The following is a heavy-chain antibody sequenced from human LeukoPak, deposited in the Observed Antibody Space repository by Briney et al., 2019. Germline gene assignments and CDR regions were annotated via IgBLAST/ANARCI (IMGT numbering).Heavy chain of an antibody. CDR2: IYYSGST. Sequence: SQTLSLTCTVSGGSISSGDYYWSWIRQHPGMGLEWIGYIYYSGSTYYNPSLKSRVAISVDTSKNQFSLKLSSVTAADTAVYYCARGVTPGAFDIWGQGTMVTVSS. J-gene: IGHJ3*02. CDR1: GGSISSGDYY. D-gene: IGHD2-21*02. CDR3: ARGVTPGAFDI. V-gene: IGHV4-30-4*08.